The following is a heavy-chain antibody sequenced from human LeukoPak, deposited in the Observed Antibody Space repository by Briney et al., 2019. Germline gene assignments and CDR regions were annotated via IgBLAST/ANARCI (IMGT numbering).Heavy chain of an antibody. CDR1: GGSISSHY. J-gene: IGHJ4*02. Sequence: SETLSLTCTVSGGSISSHYWSWIRQPPGKGLEWNGYISYSGSTDYNPPLKSRVTISVDTSRNQFSLSLRSVIDADTAVYYCARIDGSSWPFDIWGQGILVTVSS. CDR3: ARIDGSSWPFDI. V-gene: IGHV4-59*11. D-gene: IGHD6-13*01. CDR2: ISYSGST.